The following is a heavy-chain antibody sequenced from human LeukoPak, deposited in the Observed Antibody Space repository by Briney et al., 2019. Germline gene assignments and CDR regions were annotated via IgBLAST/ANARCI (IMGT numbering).Heavy chain of an antibody. CDR3: ARGGGSSSWLPVRYNWFDP. J-gene: IGHJ5*02. Sequence: ASVKVSCKASGYTFTSYDINWVRQATGQGLEWMGWMNPNSGNTGYAQKFQGRVTMTRNTSISTAYMELSSLRSEDTAVYYCARGGGSSSWLPVRYNWFDPWGQGTLVTVSS. V-gene: IGHV1-8*01. CDR2: MNPNSGNT. D-gene: IGHD6-13*01. CDR1: GYTFTSYD.